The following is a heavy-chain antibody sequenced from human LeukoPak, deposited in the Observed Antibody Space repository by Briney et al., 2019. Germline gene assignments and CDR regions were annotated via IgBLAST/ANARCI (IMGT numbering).Heavy chain of an antibody. Sequence: NPSETLSLTCAVYGGSFSGYYWSWIRQPPGKGLEWIGEINHSGSTNYNPSLKSRVTISVDTSKNQFSLKLSSVTAADTAVYYCARLMVYYYGSGTKGYFDYWGQGTLVTVSS. CDR3: ARLMVYYYGSGTKGYFDY. CDR2: INHSGST. J-gene: IGHJ4*02. V-gene: IGHV4-34*01. CDR1: GGSFSGYY. D-gene: IGHD3-10*01.